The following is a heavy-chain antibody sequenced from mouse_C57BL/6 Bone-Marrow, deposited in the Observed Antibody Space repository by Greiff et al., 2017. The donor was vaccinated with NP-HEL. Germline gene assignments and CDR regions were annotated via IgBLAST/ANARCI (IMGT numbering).Heavy chain of an antibody. J-gene: IGHJ2*01. V-gene: IGHV1-50*01. CDR1: GYTFTSYW. CDR3: ARENGNDS. CDR2: IDPSDSYT. Sequence: QVQLQQPGAELVKPGASVKLSCKASGYTFTSYWMQWVKQRPGQGLEWIGEIDPSDSYTNYNQKFKGKATLTVDTSSSTAYMQLSSLTSEDSAVYYCARENGNDSWGQGTTLTLSS.